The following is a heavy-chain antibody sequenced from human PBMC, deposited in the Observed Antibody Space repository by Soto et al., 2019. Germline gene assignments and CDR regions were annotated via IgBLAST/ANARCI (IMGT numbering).Heavy chain of an antibody. CDR1: GYNFTYRY. CDR2: ITPFNVNT. D-gene: IGHD3-3*01. V-gene: IGHV1-45*02. CDR3: VCLFVSYGLDV. J-gene: IGHJ6*02. Sequence: QLQLAQSGAEVRKTGSSVEISCKASGYNFTYRYLHWVRQAPGQALEWMGWITPFNVNTKYAQKFHDGVTVTRDGSRSTAFMELSGLISAHTGIYYCVCLFVSYGLDVWCQGTKVTVSS.